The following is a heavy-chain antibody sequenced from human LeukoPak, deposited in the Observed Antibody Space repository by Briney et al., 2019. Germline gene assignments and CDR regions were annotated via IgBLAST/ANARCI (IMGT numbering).Heavy chain of an antibody. CDR1: GFTFSSYA. CDR3: ARGEVRYFDWLFVDYYYGMDV. Sequence: GGSLRLSRAASGFTFSSYAMSWVRQAPGKGLEWVSAISGSGGSTYYADSVKGRFTISRDNSKNTLYLQMNSLRAEDTAVYYCARGEVRYFDWLFVDYYYGMDVWGQGTTVTVSS. D-gene: IGHD3-9*01. V-gene: IGHV3-23*01. CDR2: ISGSGGST. J-gene: IGHJ6*02.